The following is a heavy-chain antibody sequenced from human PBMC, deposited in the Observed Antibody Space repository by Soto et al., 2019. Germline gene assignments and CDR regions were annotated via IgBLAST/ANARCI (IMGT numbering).Heavy chain of an antibody. Sequence: PGESLKISFTGFGYSFTTFWVSWVRQTPVKGLEWMGTIDPSDSHTNYSPSFQGHVTISVDKSISTAYLQWGSLKASDTAIYYCGRLYCTLNICDRWLDPWGQRTLVAVSS. D-gene: IGHD2-8*01. V-gene: IGHV5-10-1*01. CDR2: IDPSDSHT. CDR1: GYSFTTFW. J-gene: IGHJ5*02. CDR3: GRLYCTLNICDRWLDP.